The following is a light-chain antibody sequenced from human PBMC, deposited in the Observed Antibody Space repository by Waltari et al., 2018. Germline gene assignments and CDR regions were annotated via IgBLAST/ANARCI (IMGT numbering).Light chain of an antibody. CDR2: ENS. Sequence: HSVLPQPPPVSAAPGQRVTIPCSGGSSTIGTTYVSWYRQFPGTAPKLLIYENSERPSGIPGRFSGSKSGTSATLDITGLQAGDEADYYCGTWDSSLSGAVFGGGTHLTVL. J-gene: IGLJ7*01. CDR1: SSTIGTTY. V-gene: IGLV1-51*02. CDR3: GTWDSSLSGAV.